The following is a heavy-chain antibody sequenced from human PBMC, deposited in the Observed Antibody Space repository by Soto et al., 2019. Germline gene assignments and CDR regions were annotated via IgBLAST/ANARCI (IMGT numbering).Heavy chain of an antibody. CDR2: IILKLGSA. Sequence: QVQLVQSGAEVKEPGSSVKVSCKASGGGNLRDYRTTWVRRAPGQGLEWMGGIILKLGSANYAQNFQGRVTVTADEPTKMAYRDLRALRSDAPALYYCARGGDAYNSAAVYWGQGPRSPSPQ. J-gene: IGHJ4*02. CDR1: GGGNLRDYR. CDR3: ARGGDAYNSAAVY. D-gene: IGHD3-10*01. V-gene: IGHV1-69*01.